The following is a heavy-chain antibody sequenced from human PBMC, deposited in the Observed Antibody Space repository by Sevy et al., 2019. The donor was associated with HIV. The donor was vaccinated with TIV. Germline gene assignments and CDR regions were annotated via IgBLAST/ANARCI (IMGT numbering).Heavy chain of an antibody. CDR2: ISSSGHYI. Sequence: GGSLRLSCGASGFTFSRYSMNWVRQAPGKGLEWVSYISSSGHYIQYADSVRGRFTISRDNARDSLDLQMNSLRAEDTAVYFCVTWEYSTSGNWFDPWGQGTLVTVSS. CDR3: VTWEYSTSGNWFDP. J-gene: IGHJ5*02. V-gene: IGHV3-21*01. CDR1: GFTFSRYS. D-gene: IGHD6-13*01.